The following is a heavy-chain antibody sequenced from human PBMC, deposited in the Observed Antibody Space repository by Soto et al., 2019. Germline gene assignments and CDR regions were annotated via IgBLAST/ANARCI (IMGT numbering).Heavy chain of an antibody. CDR1: GGSISSNTW. Sequence: QVQLQESGPGLVKPSETLSLVCAVYGGSISSNTWCTWVRQPPGKGLEWIGEIHSGGYTNHNASLESRVTISMDESNKQFSLKLTSVTAADPAVYYCATRTRQPVWGQGTLVTVSS. CDR2: IHSGGYT. V-gene: IGHV4-4*02. D-gene: IGHD6-13*01. CDR3: ATRTRQPV. J-gene: IGHJ4*02.